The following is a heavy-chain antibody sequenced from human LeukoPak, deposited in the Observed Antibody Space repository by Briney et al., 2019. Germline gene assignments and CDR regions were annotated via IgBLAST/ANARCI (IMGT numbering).Heavy chain of an antibody. Sequence: PGGSLRLSCAASGFTFSNAWMSWVRQAPGKGLEWVGRIKSKTDRGTTDYAAPEKGRFTISRDDSKNTLYLQMNSLKTEDTAVYYCTTDYYGSGSYYRFDYWGQGTLVTVSS. J-gene: IGHJ4*02. D-gene: IGHD3-10*01. CDR3: TTDYYGSGSYYRFDY. V-gene: IGHV3-15*01. CDR2: IKSKTDRGTT. CDR1: GFTFSNAW.